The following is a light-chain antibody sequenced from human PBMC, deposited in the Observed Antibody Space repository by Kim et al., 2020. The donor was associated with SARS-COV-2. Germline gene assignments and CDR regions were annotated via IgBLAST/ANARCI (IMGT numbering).Light chain of an antibody. Sequence: GQSITISCTGSRSDVGGYNPVSWYQQHPGKAPQLMIYGVTKRPSGVSNRFSGSKSGDTASLTISGLQAEDEADYYCTSYTRSITYVFGTGTKVTVL. CDR3: TSYTRSITYV. V-gene: IGLV2-14*03. J-gene: IGLJ1*01. CDR1: RSDVGGYNP. CDR2: GVT.